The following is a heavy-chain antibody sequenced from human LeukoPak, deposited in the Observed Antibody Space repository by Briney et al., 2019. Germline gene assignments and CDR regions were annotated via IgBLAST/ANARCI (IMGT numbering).Heavy chain of an antibody. J-gene: IGHJ4*02. CDR1: GFTFTNYW. D-gene: IGHD2-21*02. CDR2: INEDGSEE. Sequence: GGSLRLSCAASGFTFTNYWMTWVRQAPGGGPEWLANINEDGSEEYYADSVKGRFTISRDNAKNSLYLQMNRLRAADTAVYYCARDAVRGGDCDFWGQGTLVAVSS. V-gene: IGHV3-7*01. CDR3: ARDAVRGGDCDF.